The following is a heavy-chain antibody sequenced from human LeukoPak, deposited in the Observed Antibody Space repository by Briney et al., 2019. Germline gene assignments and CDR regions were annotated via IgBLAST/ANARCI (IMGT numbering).Heavy chain of an antibody. CDR1: GFTFSSQW. Sequence: PGGPLRLSCAASGFTFSSQWMDWVRQAPGKGLEWVANIKQDGSEKYYVDSVKGRFTISRDNAKNSVFLQMNSLRVEDTAVYYCSVSLNSWGQGTLVTVSS. CDR3: SVSLNS. V-gene: IGHV3-7*01. D-gene: IGHD1-26*01. J-gene: IGHJ4*02. CDR2: IKQDGSEK.